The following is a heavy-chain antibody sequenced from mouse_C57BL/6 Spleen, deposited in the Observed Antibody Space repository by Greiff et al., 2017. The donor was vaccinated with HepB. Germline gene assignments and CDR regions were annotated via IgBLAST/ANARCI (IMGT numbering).Heavy chain of an antibody. CDR1: GYTFTSYW. V-gene: IGHV1-7*01. D-gene: IGHD2-4*01. Sequence: VQLQQSGAELAKPGASVKLSCKASGYTFTSYWMHWVKQRPGQGLEWIGYINPSSGYTKYNQKFKDKATLTAAKSSSTAYMQLSSLTYEDSAVYYGARGDYDRFAYWGQGTLVTVSA. CDR3: ARGDYDRFAY. CDR2: INPSSGYT. J-gene: IGHJ3*01.